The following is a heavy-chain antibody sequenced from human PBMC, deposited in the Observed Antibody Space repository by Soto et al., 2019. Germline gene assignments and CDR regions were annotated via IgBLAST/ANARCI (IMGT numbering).Heavy chain of an antibody. CDR2: INPSSGGT. D-gene: IGHD6-19*01. CDR3: ARTVAGTDYYYGMDV. Sequence: GASVKVSCKASGYTFTGYYMHRVRQAPGQGLEWMGWINPSSGGTNYAQKFQGWVTMTRDTSISTAYMELSRLRSDDTAVYYCARTVAGTDYYYGMDVWGQGTTVTVSS. V-gene: IGHV1-2*04. J-gene: IGHJ6*02. CDR1: GYTFTGYY.